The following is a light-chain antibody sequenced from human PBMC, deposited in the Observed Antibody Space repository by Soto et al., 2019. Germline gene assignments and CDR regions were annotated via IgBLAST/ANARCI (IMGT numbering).Light chain of an antibody. CDR2: GAS. V-gene: IGKV3D-20*02. CDR1: QSVIHNH. J-gene: IGKJ5*01. Sequence: ELVWTQSPYTLFFSPGERATLSCRLSQSVIHNHLAWHQQKPGETPRLLVYGASSRATGIPDRFSGSGSGTDFTLTISSLEPEDCAIYYCQQRQYWPPITFGQVTRLEI. CDR3: QQRQYWPPIT.